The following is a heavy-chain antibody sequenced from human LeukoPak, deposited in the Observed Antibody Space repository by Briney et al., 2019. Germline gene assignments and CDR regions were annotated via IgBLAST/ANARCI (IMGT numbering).Heavy chain of an antibody. D-gene: IGHD3-10*01. V-gene: IGHV4-34*01. Sequence: SETLSLTCAAYGGSFSGYYWSWIRQPPGKGLEWIGEINHSGSTNYNPSLKSRVTISVDTSKNQFSLKLSSVTAADTAVYYCARAHYYGSGSHDYWGQGTLVTVSS. CDR1: GGSFSGYY. CDR3: ARAHYYGSGSHDY. CDR2: INHSGST. J-gene: IGHJ4*02.